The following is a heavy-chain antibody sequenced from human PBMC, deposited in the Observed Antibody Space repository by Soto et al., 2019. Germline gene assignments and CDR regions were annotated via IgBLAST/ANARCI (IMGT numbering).Heavy chain of an antibody. Sequence: PSETLSLTCAVSGGSISRINWWSWVRQPPGKGLEWIGEIYHSGSTNYNPSLKSRVTISIDKSKNQFSLRLTSLRAADTAVYYCARAGILYSSGRIIFDYWGQGTLVTVSS. V-gene: IGHV4-4*02. D-gene: IGHD3-22*01. CDR2: IYHSGST. CDR3: ARAGILYSSGRIIFDY. J-gene: IGHJ4*02. CDR1: GGSISRINW.